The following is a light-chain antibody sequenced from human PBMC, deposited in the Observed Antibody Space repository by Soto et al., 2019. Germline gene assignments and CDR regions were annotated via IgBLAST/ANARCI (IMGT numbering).Light chain of an antibody. CDR1: SSNIGSNT. CDR3: AAWDDSLNGPV. J-gene: IGLJ2*01. CDR2: SNN. Sequence: QSVLTQPPSASGTPGQRVAISCSGSSSNIGSNTANWYQQLPGTAPKLLIYSNNQRPSGVPDRFSGSKPGTSASLAISGLQSDDEADYFCAAWDDSLNGPVFGGGTKLTVL. V-gene: IGLV1-44*01.